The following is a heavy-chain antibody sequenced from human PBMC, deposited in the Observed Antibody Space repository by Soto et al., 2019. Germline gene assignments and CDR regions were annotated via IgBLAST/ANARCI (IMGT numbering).Heavy chain of an antibody. CDR3: ARQLALQEGYFDY. Sequence: PGESLKISCMGSGYKVSTWHNFTSYWISLVRQMPGGGLEWMGVIYPGDSDTTYNPSFQGQVTISADKSINTVYLQWSSLKASDTAMYYCARQLALQEGYFDYWGQGTLVTVSS. V-gene: IGHV5-51*01. CDR2: IYPGDSDT. D-gene: IGHD4-4*01. J-gene: IGHJ4*02. CDR1: GYKVSTWHNFTSYW.